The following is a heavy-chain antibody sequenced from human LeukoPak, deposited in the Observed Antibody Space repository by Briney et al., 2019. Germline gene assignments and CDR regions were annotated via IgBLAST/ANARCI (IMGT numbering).Heavy chain of an antibody. CDR1: GFTFSSYD. J-gene: IGHJ4*02. Sequence: AGGSLRLSCAASGFTFSSYDMHWVRQATGKGLEWVSAIGTAGDTYYPGSVKGRFTISRENAKNSLYLQMNSLRAGDTAVYYCAKDPTYYDFWSGYHKYYFDYWGQGTLVTVSS. D-gene: IGHD3-3*01. V-gene: IGHV3-13*01. CDR3: AKDPTYYDFWSGYHKYYFDY. CDR2: IGTAGDT.